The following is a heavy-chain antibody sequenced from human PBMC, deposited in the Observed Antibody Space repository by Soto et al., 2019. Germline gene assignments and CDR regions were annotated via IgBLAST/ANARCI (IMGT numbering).Heavy chain of an antibody. CDR3: ATVVHDSSGSYFDF. D-gene: IGHD3-22*01. CDR1: GYSISSDHY. J-gene: IGHJ4*02. CDR2: VRQSGSS. Sequence: PSETLSLTCAVSGYSISSDHYWGWIRQPPGKGLEWIGSVRQSGSSYNNASLKGRLTISVDTSRNHFTLKLSSVTAADTAVYYCATVVHDSSGSYFDFWGQGTLVTVSS. V-gene: IGHV4-38-2*01.